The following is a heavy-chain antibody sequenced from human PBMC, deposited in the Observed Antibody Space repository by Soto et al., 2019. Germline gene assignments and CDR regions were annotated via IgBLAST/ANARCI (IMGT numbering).Heavy chain of an antibody. Sequence: GASVKVSCKASGYTFTSYAMHWVRQAPGQRLEWMGWINAGNGNTKYSQKFQGRVTMTTDTSTSTAYMELRSLRSEDTAVYYCASVETQRYYYGMDVWGQGTTVTVSS. CDR2: INAGNGNT. D-gene: IGHD2-15*01. CDR3: ASVETQRYYYGMDV. CDR1: GYTFTSYA. V-gene: IGHV1-3*01. J-gene: IGHJ6*02.